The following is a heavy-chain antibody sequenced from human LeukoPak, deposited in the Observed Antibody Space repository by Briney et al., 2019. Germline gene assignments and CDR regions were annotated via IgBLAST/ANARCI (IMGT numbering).Heavy chain of an antibody. V-gene: IGHV4-31*11. CDR2: IYYSEST. J-gene: IGHJ6*02. CDR1: GGSINSGDYF. D-gene: IGHD2-21*02. Sequence: SETLSLTCAVYGGSINSGDYFWSWIRQHPGKGLEWIGYIYYSESTHYNPSLKTRITISVDASKNEFSLKLSSVTAADTAVYCCARVHHERLRLDVWGQGTTVTVSS. CDR3: ARVHHERLRLDV.